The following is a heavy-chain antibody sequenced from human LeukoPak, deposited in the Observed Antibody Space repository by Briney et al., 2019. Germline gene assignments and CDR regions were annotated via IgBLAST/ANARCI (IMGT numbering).Heavy chain of an antibody. J-gene: IGHJ5*01. CDR2: MNPKRGDT. CDR3: VRVADGYSSGWFDS. Sequence: GASVKVSCKASGYDFNFYDINWVRQAPGNGLEWMGWMNPKRGDTGYAQSFQGRLTITRDMSTSTSYMELNRLTSEDTAVYYCVRVADGYSSGWFDSWGQGTLVTVSS. CDR1: GYDFNFYD. D-gene: IGHD6-25*01. V-gene: IGHV1-8*03.